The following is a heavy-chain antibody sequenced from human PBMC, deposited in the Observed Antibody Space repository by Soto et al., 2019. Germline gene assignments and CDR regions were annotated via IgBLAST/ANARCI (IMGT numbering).Heavy chain of an antibody. V-gene: IGHV1-8*01. D-gene: IGHD4-17*01. CDR3: ARGVKYGAYSRWFDP. CDR2: MNPNSGIT. J-gene: IGHJ5*02. CDR1: GYTFTSYD. Sequence: QVQLVQSGAEVKKPGASVKVSCKASGYTFTSYDINWVRQATGQGLEYLGWMNPNSGITGYVQKFQGRVTMTWDISITTAYMELSSLRSEDTAVYFCARGVKYGAYSRWFDPWGQGTLVTVSS.